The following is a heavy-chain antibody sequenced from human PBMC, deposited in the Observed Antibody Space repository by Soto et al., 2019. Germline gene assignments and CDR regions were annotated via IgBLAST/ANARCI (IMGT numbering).Heavy chain of an antibody. CDR3: ARGLDWWSAFDI. CDR2: IIPIFGTA. J-gene: IGHJ3*02. D-gene: IGHD3-3*01. Sequence: SVKVSCKASGGTFSSYAISWVRQAPGQGLEWMGGIIPIFGTANYAQKFQGRVTITADESTSTAYMELSSLRSEDTAVYYCARGLDWWSAFDIWGQGTMVTVSS. V-gene: IGHV1-69*13. CDR1: GGTFSSYA.